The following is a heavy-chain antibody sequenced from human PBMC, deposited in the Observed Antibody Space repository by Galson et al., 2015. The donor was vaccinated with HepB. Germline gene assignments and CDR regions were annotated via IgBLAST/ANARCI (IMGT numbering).Heavy chain of an antibody. CDR3: ARGIVGATTEEKAFDI. CDR1: GYTFTSYG. CDR2: ISAYNGNT. J-gene: IGHJ3*02. Sequence: SVKVSCKASGYTFTSYGISWVRQAPGQGLEWMGWISAYNGNTNYAQKLQGRVTMTTDTSTSTAYMELRSLRSDDTAVYYCARGIVGATTEEKAFDIWGQGTMVTVSS. V-gene: IGHV1-18*01. D-gene: IGHD1-26*01.